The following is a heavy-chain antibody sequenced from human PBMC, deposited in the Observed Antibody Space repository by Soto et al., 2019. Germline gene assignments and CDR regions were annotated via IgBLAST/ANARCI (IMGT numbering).Heavy chain of an antibody. J-gene: IGHJ4*02. CDR3: ARVSSGWYPYYFDS. CDR1: GYTFSAYY. V-gene: IGHV1-2*02. CDR2: INPKSGGT. D-gene: IGHD6-19*01. Sequence: ASVKVSCKASGYTFSAYYVHWVRQAPGQGLEWMGWINPKSGGTKYAQKFQGRVTMTRDTSISTAYMDLSRLRSDDTAVYYCARVSSGWYPYYFDSWGQGTLVTVSS.